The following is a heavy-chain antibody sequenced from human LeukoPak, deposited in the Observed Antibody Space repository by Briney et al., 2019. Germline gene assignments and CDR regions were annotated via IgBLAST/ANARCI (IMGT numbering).Heavy chain of an antibody. D-gene: IGHD2-2*01. CDR1: GYSFTSYW. V-gene: IGHV5-51*01. CDR3: ARRGYCSNTSCYSFDY. Sequence: GESLKISCKGSGYSFTSYWIGWVRQMPGKGLEWMGIIYPGDSDTRYSPSFQGQVTISADKSISTAYLQWSSLKASDTAMYYCARRGYCSNTSCYSFDYWGQGTLVTVSS. CDR2: IYPGDSDT. J-gene: IGHJ4*02.